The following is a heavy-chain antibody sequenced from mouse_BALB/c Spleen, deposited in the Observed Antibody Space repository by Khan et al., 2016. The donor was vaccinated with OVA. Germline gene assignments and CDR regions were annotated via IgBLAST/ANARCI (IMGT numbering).Heavy chain of an antibody. D-gene: IGHD2-10*01. CDR3: ARPPYFSYVMVY. Sequence: QIQLVQSGPELQKPGEIVKISCKASGYTFTNYGMNWVKQAPGKGLKWMGWINTHTGEATYADDFKGRFALSLETSASTAYLQINSLKNEDTATYFCARPPYFSYVMVYWGQGTSVTVSS. V-gene: IGHV9-3-1*01. J-gene: IGHJ4*01. CDR1: GYTFTNYG. CDR2: INTHTGEA.